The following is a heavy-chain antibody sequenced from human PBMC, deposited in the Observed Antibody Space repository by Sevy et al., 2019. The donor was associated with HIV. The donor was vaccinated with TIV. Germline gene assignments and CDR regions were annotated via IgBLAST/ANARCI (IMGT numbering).Heavy chain of an antibody. D-gene: IGHD3-3*01. CDR2: ISHDGSHK. J-gene: IGHJ6*02. V-gene: IGHV3-30*04. Sequence: GGSLRLSCAASGFTFRNYAIHWVRQAPGKGLEWVAVISHDGSHKYSADSVKGRFTISRDNSKNTLYLQMNSLRAEDTAVYYCARDRLGITISAEWGGGMDVWGQGTTVTVSS. CDR1: GFTFRNYA. CDR3: ARDRLGITISAEWGGGMDV.